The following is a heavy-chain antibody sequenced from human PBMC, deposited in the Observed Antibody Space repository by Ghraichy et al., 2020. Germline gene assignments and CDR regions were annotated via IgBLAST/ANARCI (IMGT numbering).Heavy chain of an antibody. CDR2: ISGGCDYI. D-gene: IGHD2/OR15-2a*01. J-gene: IGHJ4*02. V-gene: IGHV3-23*01. CDR1: GFTFSSYA. Sequence: GALRLSCEASGFTFSSYAMTWVRQPPGKGLEWLSAISGGCDYIYYSESVKGRFTISRDNPKNTLYLQMNSLRVEDTAVYFCAKNLRDGHPFYEYWVQGALVTVSS. CDR3: AKNLRDGHPFYEY.